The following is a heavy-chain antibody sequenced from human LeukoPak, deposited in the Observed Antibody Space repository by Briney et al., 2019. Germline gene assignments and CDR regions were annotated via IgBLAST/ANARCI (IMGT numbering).Heavy chain of an antibody. CDR3: ARGGSSPYYYYYYMDV. CDR2: IYHSGST. V-gene: IGHV4-38-2*01. Sequence: SETLSLTCAVSGYSISSGYYRGWIRQPPGKGLEWIGSIYHSGSTYYNPSLKSRVTISVDTSKNQFSLKLSSVTAADTAVYYCARGGSSPYYYYYYMDVWGKGTTVTVSS. CDR1: GYSISSGYY. J-gene: IGHJ6*03. D-gene: IGHD6-13*01.